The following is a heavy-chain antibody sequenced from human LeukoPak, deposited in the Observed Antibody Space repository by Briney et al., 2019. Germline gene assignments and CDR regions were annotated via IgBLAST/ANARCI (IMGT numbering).Heavy chain of an antibody. Sequence: GGSLRLSCTPSGFTFSGYAMHWGRQAPGKGLGWGAVIWFDGSNTYYADSVKGRFTISRENSKNTLYLQMNSLRAEDTAVYYCARGAQSGGYSGPFDIWGQGTMVTVSS. CDR3: ARGAQSGGYSGPFDI. V-gene: IGHV3-33*01. J-gene: IGHJ3*02. CDR1: GFTFSGYA. CDR2: IWFDGSNT. D-gene: IGHD1-26*01.